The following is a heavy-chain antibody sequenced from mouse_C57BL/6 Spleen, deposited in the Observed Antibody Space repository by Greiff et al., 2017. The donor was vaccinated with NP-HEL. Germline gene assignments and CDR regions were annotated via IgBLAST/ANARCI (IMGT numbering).Heavy chain of an antibody. V-gene: IGHV1-69*01. Sequence: VQLQQPGAELVMPGASVKLSCKASGYTFTSYWMHWVKQRPGQGLEWIGEIDPSDSYTNYNQKFKGKSTLTVDKSSSTAYMQLSSLTSEDSAVYYCARVGNYWAYWGQGTLVTVSA. J-gene: IGHJ3*01. D-gene: IGHD2-1*01. CDR3: ARVGNYWAY. CDR1: GYTFTSYW. CDR2: IDPSDSYT.